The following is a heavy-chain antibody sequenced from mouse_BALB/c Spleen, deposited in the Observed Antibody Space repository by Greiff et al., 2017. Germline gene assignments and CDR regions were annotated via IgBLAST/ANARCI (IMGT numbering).Heavy chain of an antibody. J-gene: IGHJ3*01. V-gene: IGHV1-62-2*01. CDR3: ARHEDGWNWGWFAY. CDR1: GYTFTEYT. CDR2: IYPGSGST. D-gene: IGHD4-1*01. Sequence: QVQLKQSGAELVKPGASVKLSCKASGYTFTEYTIHWVKQRSGQGLEWIGWIYPGSGSTNYNENFKDKATLTADKSSSTVYMELSRLTSEDSAVYFGARHEDGWNWGWFAYWGQGTLVTVSA.